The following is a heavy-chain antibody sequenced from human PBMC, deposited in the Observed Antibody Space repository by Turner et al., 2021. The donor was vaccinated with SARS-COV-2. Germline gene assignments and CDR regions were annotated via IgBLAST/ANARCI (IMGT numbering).Heavy chain of an antibody. CDR2: ISWNSGII. J-gene: IGHJ6*02. CDR1: GFTFDVYV. Sequence: EVHLVECGGGLVQPGRCLRLSCAAPGFTFDVYVLHGVRQAPGKGLEWVSGISWNSGIIVYADSVKSRFTISRDNAKNSLYLQMNSLRAEDTALYYCAKDMVRGVIYYYYGMDVWGQGTTVTVSS. V-gene: IGHV3-9*01. D-gene: IGHD3-10*01. CDR3: AKDMVRGVIYYYYGMDV.